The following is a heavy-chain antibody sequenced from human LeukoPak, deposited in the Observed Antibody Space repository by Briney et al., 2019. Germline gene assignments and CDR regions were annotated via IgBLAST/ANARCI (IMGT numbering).Heavy chain of an antibody. J-gene: IGHJ6*02. CDR1: GFSLSNHW. Sequence: GGSLRLSCAASGFSLSNHWVTWVRQAPGKGPEWVAHTNVDGSEKDFLDSARGRFTISRDNSKNSVYLQMNTLRVEDTAVYHCARGHYGLDVWGQGTTVTVSS. CDR3: ARGHYGLDV. V-gene: IGHV3-7*01. CDR2: TNVDGSEK.